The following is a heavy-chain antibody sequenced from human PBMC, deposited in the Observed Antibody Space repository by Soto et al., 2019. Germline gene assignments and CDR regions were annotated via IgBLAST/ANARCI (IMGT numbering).Heavy chain of an antibody. CDR2: LSGGGFGA. V-gene: IGHV3-74*03. CDR3: ARDLGGPDY. D-gene: IGHD3-16*01. Sequence: AGGSLRLSCAASGFSLSPYGMHWVRQVPGRGLEWVARLSGGGFGAAYADSVKGRFFISRDIARNTLSLQMNSLRADDTAVYSCARDLGGPDYWGRGTSVTVSS. J-gene: IGHJ4*02. CDR1: GFSLSPYG.